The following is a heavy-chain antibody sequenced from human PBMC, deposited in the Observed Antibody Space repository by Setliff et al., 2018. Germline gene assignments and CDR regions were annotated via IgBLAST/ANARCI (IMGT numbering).Heavy chain of an antibody. V-gene: IGHV1-18*01. CDR1: GYTFNSYG. J-gene: IGHJ4*02. CDR3: AREVGSRLDY. CDR2: ISAYNGYT. D-gene: IGHD6-13*01. Sequence: AASVKVSCKASGYTFNSYGISWVRQAPGQGLEWMGWISAYNGYTNYAQKLQGRVTMTTDTSTSTAYMELRSLRSDDTAVYYCAREVGSRLDYWGQGTLVTVSS.